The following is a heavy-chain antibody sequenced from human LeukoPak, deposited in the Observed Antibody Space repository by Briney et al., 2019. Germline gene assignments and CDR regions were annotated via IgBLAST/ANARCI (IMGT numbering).Heavy chain of an antibody. CDR3: TRDGLSSGWYIYGVDL. J-gene: IGHJ5*02. CDR2: IRNKANSYAT. Sequence: GGSLKLSCAASGFTFSGSSIHWVRQASGRGLEWVGRIRNKANSYATAYAASVKGRFTVSRDDSKNTAYLQMNSLKTEDSAVYYCTRDGLSSGWYIYGVDLWGQGTRVTVSS. D-gene: IGHD6-19*01. V-gene: IGHV3-73*01. CDR1: GFTFSGSS.